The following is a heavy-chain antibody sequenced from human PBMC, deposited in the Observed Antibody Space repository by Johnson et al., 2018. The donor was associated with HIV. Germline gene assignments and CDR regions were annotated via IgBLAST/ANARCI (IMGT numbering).Heavy chain of an antibody. D-gene: IGHD2-8*01. Sequence: VQLVESGGDLVKPGGSLRLSCRASGFIFSNAWMSWVRQAPGKGLEWVGRIMTNTDGGTTDYAAPVKGRFTISRDDSQNTLYLQMNSLRAEDTALYYCARLKEGAFDSWGQGTMVTVSS. CDR3: ARLKEGAFDS. J-gene: IGHJ3*02. V-gene: IGHV3-15*05. CDR2: IMTNTDGGTT. CDR1: GFIFSNAW.